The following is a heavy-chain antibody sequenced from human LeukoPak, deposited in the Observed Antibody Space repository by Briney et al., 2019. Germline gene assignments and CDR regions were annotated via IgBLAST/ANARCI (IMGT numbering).Heavy chain of an antibody. J-gene: IGHJ4*02. D-gene: IGHD4-17*01. CDR1: GFTFSSYA. Sequence: HPGGSLRLSCAASGFTFSSYAMSWVRQAPGKGLEWVSAITGSGGRTHYADSVKGRFTISRDNSKNTLYLQMNSLRAEDTALYYCAKEPHDYGFDYWGQGTLVTVSS. CDR2: ITGSGGRT. CDR3: AKEPHDYGFDY. V-gene: IGHV3-23*01.